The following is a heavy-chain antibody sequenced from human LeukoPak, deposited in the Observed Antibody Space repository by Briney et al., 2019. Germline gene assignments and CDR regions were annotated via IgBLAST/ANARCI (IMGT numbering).Heavy chain of an antibody. CDR2: ISSSGSTI. V-gene: IGHV3-48*03. CDR3: ARAAYCGGDCYPLDY. J-gene: IGHJ4*02. Sequence: GGSLRLSCAASGFTFSSYEMNWVRQAPGKGLEWVSYISSSGSTIYYADSVKGRFTISRDNAKNSLYLQMNSLGAEDAAVYYCARAAYCGGDCYPLDYWGQGTLVTVSS. D-gene: IGHD2-21*02. CDR1: GFTFSSYE.